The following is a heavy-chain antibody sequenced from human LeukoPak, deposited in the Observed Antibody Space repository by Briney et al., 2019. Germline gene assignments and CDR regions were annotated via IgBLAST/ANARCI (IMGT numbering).Heavy chain of an antibody. CDR2: IYYSGST. CDR1: GGSISSYY. V-gene: IGHV4-59*01. CDR3: AKSLWFGVPGPHYFDY. D-gene: IGHD3-10*01. Sequence: PSETLSLTCTVSGGSISSYYWSWIRQPPGKGLEWIGYIYYSGSTNYNPSLKSRVTVSVDTSKNQFSLKLSSVTAADTAVYYCAKSLWFGVPGPHYFDYWGQGTLVTVSS. J-gene: IGHJ4*02.